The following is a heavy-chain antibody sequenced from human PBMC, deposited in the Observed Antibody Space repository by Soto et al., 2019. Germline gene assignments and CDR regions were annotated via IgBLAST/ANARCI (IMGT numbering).Heavy chain of an antibody. Sequence: GASVKVSCKASGYTFTNFGISWVRQAPGQGLEWMGWISAYNGNTNYAQKFQGRVTMTTDTSASTAYMELSSLRSEDMAVYYCARGMYYDFWSGLFDYWGQGALVTVSS. CDR3: ARGMYYDFWSGLFDY. CDR1: GYTFTNFG. V-gene: IGHV1-18*03. D-gene: IGHD3-3*01. J-gene: IGHJ4*02. CDR2: ISAYNGNT.